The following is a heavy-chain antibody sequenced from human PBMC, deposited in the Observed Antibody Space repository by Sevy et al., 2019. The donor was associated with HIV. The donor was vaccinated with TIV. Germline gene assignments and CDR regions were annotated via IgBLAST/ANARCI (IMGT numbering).Heavy chain of an antibody. J-gene: IGHJ3*02. CDR2: ISSSGSTI. CDR3: ARVRRDGYNRPDAFDI. CDR1: GFTFSDYY. V-gene: IGHV3-11*01. D-gene: IGHD5-12*01. Sequence: GGSLRLSCAASGFTFSDYYMSWIRQAPGKGLEWVSYISSSGSTIYYAYSVKGRFTISRDNAKNSLYLQMNSLRAEDTAVYYCARVRRDGYNRPDAFDIWGQGTMVTVSS.